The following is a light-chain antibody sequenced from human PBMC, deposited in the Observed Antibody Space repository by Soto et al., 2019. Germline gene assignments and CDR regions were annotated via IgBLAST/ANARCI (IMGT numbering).Light chain of an antibody. J-gene: IGKJ4*01. CDR3: QQSYYFPHT. V-gene: IGKV1-39*01. CDR1: QSIGGY. CDR2: AAS. Sequence: DIQMTQSPSSLSASVGDRVIITCRASQSIGGYINWYQQKPGKAPKLLISAASNLESGVPSRFSGSGSRTAFTLTISSLQPEDYATYYCQQSYYFPHTFGGGTKVEIK.